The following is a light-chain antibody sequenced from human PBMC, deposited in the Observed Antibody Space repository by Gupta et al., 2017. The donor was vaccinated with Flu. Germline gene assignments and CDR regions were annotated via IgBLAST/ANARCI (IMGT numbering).Light chain of an antibody. Sequence: QSALTQPASVSGSPGQSITISCTGSSSDVGAHDYVSWYQHHPGKAPKLLIYEVINRPFGVSSRFSGSKSGSTASLTISGRQAEDEADYYCSSVTTRSTYVFGAGTRVTVL. J-gene: IGLJ1*01. CDR2: EVI. V-gene: IGLV2-14*01. CDR3: SSVTTRSTYV. CDR1: SSDVGAHDY.